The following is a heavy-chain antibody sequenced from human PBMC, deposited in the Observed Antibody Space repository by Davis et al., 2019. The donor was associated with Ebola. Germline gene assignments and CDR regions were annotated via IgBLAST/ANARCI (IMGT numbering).Heavy chain of an antibody. Sequence: ASSVKVSCKASVYTFSGFYIHWARQAPGQGLEWLGWINPKTGGTSLVQKFRGWVTMTRDTSISTAYMELSSLRSEDTAVYYCARGRRIAVDGTDYWGQGTLVTVSS. V-gene: IGHV1-2*04. CDR3: ARGRRIAVDGTDY. CDR1: VYTFSGFY. J-gene: IGHJ4*02. CDR2: INPKTGGT. D-gene: IGHD6-19*01.